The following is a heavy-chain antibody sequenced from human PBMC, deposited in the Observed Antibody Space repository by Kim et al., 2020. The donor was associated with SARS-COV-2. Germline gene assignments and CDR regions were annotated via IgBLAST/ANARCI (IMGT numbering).Heavy chain of an antibody. D-gene: IGHD6-13*01. Sequence: GGSLRLSCAASGFTFSSYGMHWVRQAPGKGLEWVAVIWYDGSNKYYADSVKGRFTISRDNSKNTLYLQMNSLRAEDTAVYYCARDYRAAAGPGYFDLWGRGTWSLSPQ. CDR3: ARDYRAAAGPGYFDL. CDR1: GFTFSSYG. CDR2: IWYDGSNK. V-gene: IGHV3-33*01. J-gene: IGHJ2*01.